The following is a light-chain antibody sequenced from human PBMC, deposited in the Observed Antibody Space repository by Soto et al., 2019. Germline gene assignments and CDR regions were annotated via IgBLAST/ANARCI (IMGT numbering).Light chain of an antibody. CDR1: QSVSNNY. J-gene: IGKJ5*01. Sequence: EIVLTQSPVTLSLSPGERATLSCRASQSVSNNYLAWYQQKPGQAPRLLIYGASNRATGIPARFSGSGSGTDFTLTISSLEPEDFVVYYCQQRSNWPPITFGQGTRLEIK. CDR3: QQRSNWPPIT. CDR2: GAS. V-gene: IGKV3-11*01.